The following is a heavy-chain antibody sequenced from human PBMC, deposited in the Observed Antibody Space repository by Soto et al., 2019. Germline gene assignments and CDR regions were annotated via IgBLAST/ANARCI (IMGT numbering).Heavy chain of an antibody. CDR1: GFTFSSYA. CDR2: ISGSGGST. D-gene: IGHD3-10*01. CDR3: AKLTGSHYYYYMDV. J-gene: IGHJ6*03. Sequence: WGSLRLSCAASGFTFSSYAMSWVRQAPGKGLEWVSAISGSGGSTYYADSVKGRFTISRDNSKNTLYLQMNSLRAEDTAVYYCAKLTGSHYYYYMDVWGKGTTVTVSS. V-gene: IGHV3-23*01.